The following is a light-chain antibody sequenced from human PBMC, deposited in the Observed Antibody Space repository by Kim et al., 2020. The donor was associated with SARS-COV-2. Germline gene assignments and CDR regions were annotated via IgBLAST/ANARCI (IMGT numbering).Light chain of an antibody. CDR1: QSLSSN. J-gene: IGKJ4*01. CDR2: DAS. Sequence: VSAGDRATRTRRASQSLSSNLAWYQQEPGQAPRLLIYDASTRATGIPARFSGSGSGTEFTLTISSLQSEDFAVYFCQQYNNWPLTFGRGTKVDIK. V-gene: IGKV3-15*01. CDR3: QQYNNWPLT.